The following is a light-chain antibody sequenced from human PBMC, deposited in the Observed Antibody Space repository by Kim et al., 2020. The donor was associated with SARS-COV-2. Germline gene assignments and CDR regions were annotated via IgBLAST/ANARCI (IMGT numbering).Light chain of an antibody. Sequence: SSELTQDPAVSVALGQTVRLTCQGDSLRSYYATWYQQRPGQAPTLVLYGKYDRPSGIPDRFSGSASGNTASLTIPGAQAEDEGDYYCSSPDTTGVHVVFG. CDR1: SLRSYY. V-gene: IGLV3-19*01. J-gene: IGLJ3*02. CDR3: SSPDTTGVHVV. CDR2: GKY.